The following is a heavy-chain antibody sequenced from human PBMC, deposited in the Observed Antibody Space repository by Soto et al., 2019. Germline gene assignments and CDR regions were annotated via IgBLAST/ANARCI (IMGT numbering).Heavy chain of an antibody. CDR1: GFSLSTTGVC. Sequence: QITLKESGPTLVKPTQTLTLTCTFSGFSLSTTGVCVGWIRQPPGKALEWLALIYWDDDKRYSPSLKSRLTITEXPXXXQXXLTMTNMDPVDTATYYCAHRRGTPYYYDSGGAFDIWGQGTMVTVSS. J-gene: IGHJ3*02. V-gene: IGHV2-5*02. D-gene: IGHD3-22*01. CDR2: IYWDDDK. CDR3: AHRRGTPYYYDSGGAFDI.